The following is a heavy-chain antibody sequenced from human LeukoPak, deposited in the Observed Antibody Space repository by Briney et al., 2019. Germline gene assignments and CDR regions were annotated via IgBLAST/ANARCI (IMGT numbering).Heavy chain of an antibody. Sequence: GASVKVSCKASGYTFTSYGISWVRQAPGQGLEWMGWISAYNGNTNYAQKLQGRVTMTTDTSTSTAYMELSSLRSEDTAVYYCARDYNSGSYYDFDYWGQGTLVTVSS. CDR2: ISAYNGNT. J-gene: IGHJ4*02. CDR3: ARDYNSGSYYDFDY. CDR1: GYTFTSYG. V-gene: IGHV1-18*01. D-gene: IGHD1-26*01.